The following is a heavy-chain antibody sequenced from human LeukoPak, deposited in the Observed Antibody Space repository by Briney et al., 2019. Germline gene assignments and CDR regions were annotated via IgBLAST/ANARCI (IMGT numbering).Heavy chain of an antibody. J-gene: IGHJ6*03. V-gene: IGHV4-59*10. D-gene: IGHD2-15*01. CDR2: IYISGST. CDR3: ARARYCSGGSCYSYYYYYYYMDV. CDR1: GGSFSGYY. Sequence: PSETLSLTCAVYGGSFSGYYWSWIRQPAGKGLEWIGRIYISGSTNYNPSLKSRVTISVDTSKNQFSLKLSSVTAADTAVYYCARARYCSGGSCYSYYYYYYYMDVWGKGTTVTVSS.